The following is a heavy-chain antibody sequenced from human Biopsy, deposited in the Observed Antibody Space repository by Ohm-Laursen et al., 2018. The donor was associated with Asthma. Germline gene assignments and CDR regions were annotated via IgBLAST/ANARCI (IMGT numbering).Heavy chain of an antibody. CDR1: GGAFSNYA. J-gene: IGHJ5*02. CDR2: INPNSGGT. V-gene: IGHV1-2*06. CDR3: ARGQKSAGDRWFDP. Sequence: GSSVKVSCKASGGAFSNYAINWVRQAPGQGLEWMGRINPNSGGTNYAQKFQGRVTMTRDTSISTAYMEMSRLRSDDTAVYYCARGQKSAGDRWFDPWGQGTLVTVSS. D-gene: IGHD6-13*01.